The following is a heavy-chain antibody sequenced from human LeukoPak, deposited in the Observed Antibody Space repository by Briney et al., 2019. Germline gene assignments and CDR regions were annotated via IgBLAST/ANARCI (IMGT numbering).Heavy chain of an antibody. CDR3: ARGGRVGYSYGFGLPDPALAFDI. J-gene: IGHJ3*02. Sequence: SETLSLTCTVSGGSISSYYWSWIRQPPGKGLGWIGYIYYSGSTNYNPSLKSLFTISVDTSKNQFSLKLSSVTAEDTAVYYCARGGRVGYSYGFGLPDPALAFDIWGQGTMVTVSS. CDR2: IYYSGST. D-gene: IGHD5-18*01. CDR1: GGSISSYY. V-gene: IGHV4-59*01.